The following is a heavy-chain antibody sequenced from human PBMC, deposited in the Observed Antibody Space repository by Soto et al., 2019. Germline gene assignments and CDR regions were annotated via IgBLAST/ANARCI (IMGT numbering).Heavy chain of an antibody. J-gene: IGHJ6*02. CDR1: GCTFTGYS. V-gene: IGHV1-2*02. D-gene: IGHD6-13*01. CDR3: ARDSIEAAVTDYGMDV. CDR2: INPNSGGA. Sequence: ASVKVSCKASGCTFTGYSMNWVRQAPGQGLEWMGWINPNSGGANYAQKFQGRVTMTRDTSISTAYMELSSLRSEDTAVYYCARDSIEAAVTDYGMDVWGQGTTVTVSS.